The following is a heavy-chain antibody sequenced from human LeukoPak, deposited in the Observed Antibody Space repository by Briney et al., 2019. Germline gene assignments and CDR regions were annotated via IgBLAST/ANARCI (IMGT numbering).Heavy chain of an antibody. V-gene: IGHV1-2*02. J-gene: IGHJ4*02. CDR1: GYTFTSYD. Sequence: ASVKVSCKASGYTFTSYDINWVRQAPGQGLEWMGWINPNSGGTNYAQKFQGRVTMTRDTSISTAYMELSRLRSDDTAVYYCARDLEMATIYDYWGQGTLVTVSS. CDR3: ARDLEMATIYDY. D-gene: IGHD5-24*01. CDR2: INPNSGGT.